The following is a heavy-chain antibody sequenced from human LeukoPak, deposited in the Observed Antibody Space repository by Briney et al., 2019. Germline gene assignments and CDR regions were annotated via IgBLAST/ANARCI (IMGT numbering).Heavy chain of an antibody. Sequence: GGSLRLSCAASEFTFDDYAMTWVRQAPGRGLEWVSTISDRAGSTYYADSVKGRFTISRDNSKSTLYLQLNSLRAEDTAIYYCAKTLGWPYSFDYWGQGTLVTVSS. D-gene: IGHD2-21*01. V-gene: IGHV3-23*01. J-gene: IGHJ4*02. CDR1: EFTFDDYA. CDR2: ISDRAGST. CDR3: AKTLGWPYSFDY.